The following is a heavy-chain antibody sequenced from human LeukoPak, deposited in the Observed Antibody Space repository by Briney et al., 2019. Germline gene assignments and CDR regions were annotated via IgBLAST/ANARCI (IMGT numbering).Heavy chain of an antibody. CDR1: GYTFTTYS. Sequence: ASVKVSCKASGYTFTTYSINWVRQAPGQGLEWMGWINPNSGDTKSAQKFQGRVTMTRDTSISTAYMELSSLRSDDTAAYYCARVESTAGYCRSTSCYDYWGQGALVTVSS. CDR2: INPNSGDT. V-gene: IGHV1-2*02. J-gene: IGHJ4*02. CDR3: ARVESTAGYCRSTSCYDY. D-gene: IGHD2-2*01.